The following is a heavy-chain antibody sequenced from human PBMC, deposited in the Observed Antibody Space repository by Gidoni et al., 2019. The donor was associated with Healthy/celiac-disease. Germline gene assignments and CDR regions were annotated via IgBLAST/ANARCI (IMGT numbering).Heavy chain of an antibody. CDR3: AREEGLAYYFDY. D-gene: IGHD3-9*01. J-gene: IGHJ4*02. V-gene: IGHV4-31*03. CDR2: IYYSGST. CDR1: GGSTSSGGYY. Sequence: QVPLQESGPRLVKPSQTLSLTCTVSGGSTSSGGYYWSGIRQHPGKGWEWIGYIYYSGSTYYNPSLKSRVTISVDTSKNQFSLKLSSVTAADTAVYYCAREEGLAYYFDYWGQGTLVTVSS.